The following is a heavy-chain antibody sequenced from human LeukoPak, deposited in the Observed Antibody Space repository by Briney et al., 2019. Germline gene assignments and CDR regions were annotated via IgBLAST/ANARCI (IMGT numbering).Heavy chain of an antibody. V-gene: IGHV3-23*01. CDR1: GFTFSSYA. CDR2: ISGSGTKT. J-gene: IGHJ4*02. CDR3: AKDCGGDCYAPYY. D-gene: IGHD2-21*02. Sequence: GGSLRLSCAASGFTFSSYAMSWVRQVPGKGLEWVSVISGSGTKTYYADAVKGRFTISRDNSKNTMNLQMNRLRADDTALYYCAKDCGGDCYAPYYWGQGTLVTVSS.